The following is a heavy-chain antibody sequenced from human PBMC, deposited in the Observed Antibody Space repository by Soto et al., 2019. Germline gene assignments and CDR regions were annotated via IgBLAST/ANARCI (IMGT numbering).Heavy chain of an antibody. CDR3: ARQRVAAADTLDP. V-gene: IGHV4-59*01. CDR2: ISYSGRI. CDR1: GVSISTSY. Sequence: PSETLSLTCIVSGVSISTSYWSWIRQPPGKGLEWIGYISYSGRINYNPSLKSRVTISLDTSKNQFSLKLSSVTAADTAVYYCARQRVAAADTLDPWGQGTLVTVSS. J-gene: IGHJ5*02. D-gene: IGHD6-13*01.